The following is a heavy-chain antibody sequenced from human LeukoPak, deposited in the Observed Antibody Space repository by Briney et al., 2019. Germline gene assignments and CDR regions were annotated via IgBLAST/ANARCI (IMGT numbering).Heavy chain of an antibody. CDR3: ARVKTSGSSSFDY. D-gene: IGHD1-26*01. J-gene: IGHJ4*02. Sequence: SVKVSCKASGGTFSSYAISWVRQAPGQGLEWMGGIIPIFGTANYAQKFQGRATMTRDTSTSTVYMELSSLRSEDTAVYYCARVKTSGSSSFDYWGQGTLVTVSS. V-gene: IGHV1-69*05. CDR2: IIPIFGTA. CDR1: GGTFSSYA.